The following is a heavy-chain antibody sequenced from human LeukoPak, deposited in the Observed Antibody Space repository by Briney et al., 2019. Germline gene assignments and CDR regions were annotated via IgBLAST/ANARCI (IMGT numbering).Heavy chain of an antibody. CDR3: ARGPATFYYYDSSGYPDY. D-gene: IGHD3-22*01. CDR2: IISNGGST. CDR1: GFTFSSYA. Sequence: GGSLRLSCAASGFTFSSYAMHWVRQAPGKGLEYVSAIISNGGSTYYANSVKGRFTISRDNSKNTLYLQMGSLRAEDMAVYYCARGPATFYYYDSSGYPDYWGQGTLVTVSS. V-gene: IGHV3-64*01. J-gene: IGHJ4*02.